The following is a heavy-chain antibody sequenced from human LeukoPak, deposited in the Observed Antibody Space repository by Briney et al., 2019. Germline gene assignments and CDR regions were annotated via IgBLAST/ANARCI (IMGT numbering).Heavy chain of an antibody. D-gene: IGHD1-1*01. V-gene: IGHV3-23*01. CDR3: VRHSGGVYGSSDS. J-gene: IGHJ4*02. CDR1: GFTFSNYA. Sequence: RPGGSLRLSCAASGFTFSNYAMSWFRQAPGKGLEWVSTIGRSGVDTYYADSVKGRFTISKDSSKNTLQMNSLRAEDTAVYYCVRHSGGVYGSSDSWGQGTLVTVSS. CDR2: IGRSGVDT.